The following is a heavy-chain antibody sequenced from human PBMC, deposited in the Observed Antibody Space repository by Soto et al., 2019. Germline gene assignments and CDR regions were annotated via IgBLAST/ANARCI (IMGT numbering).Heavy chain of an antibody. CDR1: GGTFSSYA. CDR2: IIPIFGTA. J-gene: IGHJ4*02. CDR3: STVGTYCGGDCYSDY. D-gene: IGHD2-21*02. Sequence: QVQLVQSGAEVKKPGSSVKVSCKASGGTFSSYAISWVRQAPGQGLEWMGGIIPIFGTANYAQKFQGRVTITADESTSTAYMELSSLRSADTAVYYCSTVGTYCGGDCYSDYWGQGTLVTVSS. V-gene: IGHV1-69*12.